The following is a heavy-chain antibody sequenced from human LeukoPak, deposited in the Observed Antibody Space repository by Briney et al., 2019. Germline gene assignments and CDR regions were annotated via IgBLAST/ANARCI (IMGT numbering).Heavy chain of an antibody. J-gene: IGHJ4*02. D-gene: IGHD4-23*01. CDR1: GDSISSYY. CDR3: ARDADYGGNSGAVDY. V-gene: IGHV4-59*01. CDR2: ISYSGST. Sequence: SETLSLTCTVSGDSISSYYWNWIRQPPGKGLEWIAYISYSGSTYFNPSLKSRVTTSVDTSKIQFSLKLTSVTAADTAVYYCARDADYGGNSGAVDYWGQGTLVTVSS.